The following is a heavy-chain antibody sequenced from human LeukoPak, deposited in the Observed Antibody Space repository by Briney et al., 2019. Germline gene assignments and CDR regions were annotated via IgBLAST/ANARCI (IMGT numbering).Heavy chain of an antibody. CDR3: AKEGRGGSYFWYFDY. V-gene: IGHV3-30*02. Sequence: GGPLRLSCAASGFTFSSYGMHWVRQAPGKGLEWVAFIRYDGSNKYYADSVKGRFTISRDNSKNTLYLQMNSLRAEDTAVYYCAKEGRGGSYFWYFDYWGQGTLVTVSS. D-gene: IGHD1-26*01. J-gene: IGHJ4*02. CDR1: GFTFSSYG. CDR2: IRYDGSNK.